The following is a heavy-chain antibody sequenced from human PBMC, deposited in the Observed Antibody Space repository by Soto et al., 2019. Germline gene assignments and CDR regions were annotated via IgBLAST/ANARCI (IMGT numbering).Heavy chain of an antibody. CDR2: ISGSGGST. J-gene: IGHJ6*03. V-gene: IGHV3-23*01. CDR3: AKGGYSNAGYYYYYMDV. Sequence: EVQLLESGGGLVQPGGSLRLSCAASGFTFSSYAMSWVRQAPGKGLEWVSAISGSGGSTYYADSVKGRFTISRDNSKNTLYPQMNSLRAEDTAVYYCAKGGYSNAGYYYYYMDVWGKGTTVTVSS. CDR1: GFTFSSYA. D-gene: IGHD4-4*01.